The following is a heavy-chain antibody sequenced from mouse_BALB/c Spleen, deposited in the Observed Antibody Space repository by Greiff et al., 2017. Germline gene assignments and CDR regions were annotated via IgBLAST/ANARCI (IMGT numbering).Heavy chain of an antibody. D-gene: IGHD2-4*01. CDR1: GYSFTGYY. CDR3: ARDDSFAY. CDR2: INPYNGAT. Sequence: EVQLQQSGPELVKPGASVKISCKASGYSFTGYYMHWVKQSHVKSLEWIGRINPYNGATSYNQNFKDKASLTVDKSSSTAYMELHSLTSEDSAVYYCARDDSFAYWGQGTLVTVSA. V-gene: IGHV1-31*01. J-gene: IGHJ3*01.